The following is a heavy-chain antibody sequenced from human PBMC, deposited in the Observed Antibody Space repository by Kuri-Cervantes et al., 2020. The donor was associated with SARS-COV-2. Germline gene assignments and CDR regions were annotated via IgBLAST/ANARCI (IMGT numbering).Heavy chain of an antibody. D-gene: IGHD3-10*01. V-gene: IGHV3-9*01. CDR2: ISWNSGSM. CDR3: ATHPLITVIRGGFLDY. J-gene: IGHJ4*02. Sequence: GGSLRLSCAASGFTFDDYAMHWVRQAPGKGLEWVSGISWNSGSMGYADSVKGRFTISRDNSKNTLYLQMNSLRVEDTAVYYCATHPLITVIRGGFLDYWGQGTLVTVSS. CDR1: GFTFDDYA.